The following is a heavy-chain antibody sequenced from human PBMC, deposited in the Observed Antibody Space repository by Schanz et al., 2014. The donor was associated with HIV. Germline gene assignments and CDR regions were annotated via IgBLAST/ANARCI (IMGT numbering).Heavy chain of an antibody. Sequence: QVQLVESGGGVVQPGKSLRLSCAASGFSFSAYAMHWVRQAPGKGLEWVSIIYSNTVTKYYADSVKGRFTISRDNSKNTLYLQMNSLRAEDTAVYYCAKDRITGTTGVPYYYYGMDVWGQGTTVTVSS. J-gene: IGHJ6*02. D-gene: IGHD1-7*01. CDR2: IYSNTVTK. CDR1: GFSFSAYA. CDR3: AKDRITGTTGVPYYYYGMDV. V-gene: IGHV3-30*18.